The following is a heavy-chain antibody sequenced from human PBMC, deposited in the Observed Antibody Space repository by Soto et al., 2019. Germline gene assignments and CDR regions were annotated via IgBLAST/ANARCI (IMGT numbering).Heavy chain of an antibody. CDR2: INPHSGGT. Sequence: QVQLVQSGAEVKKPGASVKVSCKTSGYTFTGYYIYWVRQAPGQGLEWMGWINPHSGGTDSSQKFQGRVTMTSDTSISTAYMELSRLRSDDTAVYYCAGTSCSSTTCPTTYWGQGTLVTVSS. V-gene: IGHV1-2*02. J-gene: IGHJ4*02. D-gene: IGHD2-2*01. CDR1: GYTFTGYY. CDR3: AGTSCSSTTCPTTY.